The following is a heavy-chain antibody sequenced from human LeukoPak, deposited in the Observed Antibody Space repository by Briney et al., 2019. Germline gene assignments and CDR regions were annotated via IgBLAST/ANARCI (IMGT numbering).Heavy chain of an antibody. CDR3: AREAGITPFYYFDY. J-gene: IGHJ4*02. V-gene: IGHV3-48*01. CDR1: GFAVSSIH. CDR2: ISSSSSTI. D-gene: IGHD3-10*01. Sequence: PGGSLRLSCAASGFAVSSIHMVWVRQAPGKGLEWVSYISSSSSTIFHADSVKGRFTISRDNAKNSLYLQMNSLRAEDTAVYYCAREAGITPFYYFDYWGQGTLVTVSS.